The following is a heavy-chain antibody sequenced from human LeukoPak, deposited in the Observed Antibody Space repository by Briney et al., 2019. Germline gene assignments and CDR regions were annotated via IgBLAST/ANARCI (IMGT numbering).Heavy chain of an antibody. V-gene: IGHV3-23*01. D-gene: IGHD4-17*01. CDR3: GIDPNGDYIGAFDF. Sequence: GGSLRLSCVASGIAFRNYAMSWVRQAPGKGLEWVSSITGSGTTTRYADSVKGRFAISRDNSVGTLYLQLNSLSAEDTAVYYCGIDPNGDYIGAFDFWGQGTKVTASS. CDR2: ITGSGTTT. J-gene: IGHJ3*01. CDR1: GIAFRNYA.